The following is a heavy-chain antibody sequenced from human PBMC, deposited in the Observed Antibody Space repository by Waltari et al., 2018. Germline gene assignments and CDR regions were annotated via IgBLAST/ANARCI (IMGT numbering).Heavy chain of an antibody. J-gene: IGHJ3*02. CDR3: ARLGYSYGLGAFDI. Sequence: LTCTVSGGSISSHYWSWIRQPPGKGLEWIGYIYYSGSTNYNPSLKSRVTISVDTSKNQFSLKLSSVTAADTAVYYCARLGYSYGLGAFDIWGQGTMVTVSS. D-gene: IGHD5-18*01. V-gene: IGHV4-59*11. CDR2: IYYSGST. CDR1: GGSISSHY.